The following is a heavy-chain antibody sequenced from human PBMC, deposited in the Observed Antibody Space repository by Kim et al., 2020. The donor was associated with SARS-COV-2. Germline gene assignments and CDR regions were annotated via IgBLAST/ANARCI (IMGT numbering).Heavy chain of an antibody. V-gene: IGHV1-69*04. CDR3: ARGLWGKGIYYYYYMDV. Sequence: SVKVSCKASGGTFSSYAISWVRQAPGQGLEWMGRIIPILGIANYAQKFQGRVTITADKSTSTAYMELSSLRSEDTAVYYCARGLWGKGIYYYYYMDVWG. CDR1: GGTFSSYA. CDR2: IIPILGIA. J-gene: IGHJ6*03. D-gene: IGHD7-27*01.